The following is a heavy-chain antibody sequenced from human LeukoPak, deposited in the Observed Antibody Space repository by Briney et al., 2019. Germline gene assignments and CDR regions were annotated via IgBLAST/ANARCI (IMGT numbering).Heavy chain of an antibody. J-gene: IGHJ4*02. Sequence: GGSLRLSCAASGFTFSSYAMHWVRQAPGKGLEGVAVISYDGSNKYYADSVKGRFTISRDNSKNTLYLQMNSLRAEDTAVYYSASDSSSWYYFDYWGQGTLVTVSS. CDR2: ISYDGSNK. CDR1: GFTFSSYA. D-gene: IGHD6-13*01. V-gene: IGHV3-30*01. CDR3: ASDSSSWYYFDY.